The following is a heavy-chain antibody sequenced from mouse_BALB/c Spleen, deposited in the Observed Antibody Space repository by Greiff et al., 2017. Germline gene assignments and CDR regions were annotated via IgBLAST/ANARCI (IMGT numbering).Heavy chain of an antibody. Sequence: QVQLQQPGAELVKPGASVKMSCKASGYTFTSYWMHWVKQRPGQGLEWIGVIDPSDSYTSYNQKFKGKATLTVDTSSSTAYMQLSSLTSEDSAVYYCTTTTVRDYWGQGTSVTVSS. J-gene: IGHJ4*01. CDR2: IDPSDSYT. D-gene: IGHD1-1*01. CDR3: TTTTVRDY. V-gene: IGHV1S127*01. CDR1: GYTFTSYW.